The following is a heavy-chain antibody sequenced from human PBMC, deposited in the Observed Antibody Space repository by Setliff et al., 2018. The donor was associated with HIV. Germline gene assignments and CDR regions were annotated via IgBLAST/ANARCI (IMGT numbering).Heavy chain of an antibody. CDR1: GYTFTSYA. Sequence: ASVKVACKASGYTFTSYAMHWVRQAPGQRLEWMGWINAGNGNTKYSQKFQGRVTITRDTSASTAYIELSSPRPEDSPVYYCASPTAIPHWGQGTLVTVSS. CDR3: ASPTAIPH. J-gene: IGHJ4*02. D-gene: IGHD2-21*02. CDR2: INAGNGNT. V-gene: IGHV1-3*01.